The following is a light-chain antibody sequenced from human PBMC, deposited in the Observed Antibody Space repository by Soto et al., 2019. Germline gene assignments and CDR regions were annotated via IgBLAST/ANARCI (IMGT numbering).Light chain of an antibody. J-gene: IGLJ2*01. V-gene: IGLV2-11*01. CDR3: CSYGGSYTLI. CDR1: SCDVGGYNY. CDR2: DVT. Sequence: QSALTQPRSVSGSPGQSVTVSCTGTSCDVGGYNYVSWYQQHPGKAPKLIISDVTNRPSGVPDRFSGYKSGNTAYLTISGLQGEDEAEYYCCSYGGSYTLIFGGGTKLTV.